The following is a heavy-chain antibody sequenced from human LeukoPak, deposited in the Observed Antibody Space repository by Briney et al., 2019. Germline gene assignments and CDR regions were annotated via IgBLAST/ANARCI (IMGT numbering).Heavy chain of an antibody. J-gene: IGHJ4*02. D-gene: IGHD3-22*01. CDR1: GGSISSYY. Sequence: PSETLSLTCSLSGGSISSYYWSWIRRPAGKGLEWIGRIYTSGSTNYNPSLKSRVTMSVDTSKNQFSLKLSSVTAADTAVYYCARDLSYDSSGYFDYWGQGTLVTVSS. V-gene: IGHV4-4*07. CDR3: ARDLSYDSSGYFDY. CDR2: IYTSGST.